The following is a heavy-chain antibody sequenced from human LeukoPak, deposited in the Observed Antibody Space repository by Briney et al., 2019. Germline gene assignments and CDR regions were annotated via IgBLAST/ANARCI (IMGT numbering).Heavy chain of an antibody. CDR1: GYSFVFFG. CDR2: INSHNGDT. V-gene: IGHV1-18*01. J-gene: IGHJ4*02. D-gene: IGHD1-26*01. Sequence: ASVKVSCKASGYSFVFFGVSWVRQAPGQGLEWTGWINSHNGDTKYAERLQGRVFMTTDTSTSTSYMELRSLRSDDTAVYYCARAVSGSLYGDFDFWGQGTLVTVSS. CDR3: ARAVSGSLYGDFDF.